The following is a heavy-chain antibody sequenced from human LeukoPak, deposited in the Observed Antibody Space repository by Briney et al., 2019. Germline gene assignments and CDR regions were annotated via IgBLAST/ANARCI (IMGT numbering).Heavy chain of an antibody. CDR3: AKEGTASKPSDLDY. J-gene: IGHJ4*02. CDR2: INSDGDTT. V-gene: IGHV3-74*01. CDR1: GFTFTTSW. D-gene: IGHD1/OR15-1a*01. Sequence: PGGSLRLSCAASGFTFTTSWMHWVRQAPGKGLVWVSRINSDGDTTNYADSVKGRFTISRDNAKNTLYLQMNSLRAEDTAVYYCAKEGTASKPSDLDYWGQGTLVTVSS.